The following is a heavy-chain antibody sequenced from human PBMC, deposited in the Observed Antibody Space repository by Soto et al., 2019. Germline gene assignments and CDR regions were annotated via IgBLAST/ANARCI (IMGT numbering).Heavy chain of an antibody. CDR2: LNPRTGDT. CDR1: GYSFTVFD. V-gene: IGHV1-8*02. Sequence: QVHLVQSGAEVKKPGASVKVSCEASGYSFTVFDIHWVRQAPGQGFDWMGWLNPRTGDTAFAPTFQGSLTMTRDTSISTAYMELSSLTSDDTAVYFCVRQPGGVATPGDDYWGQGTLVTVSS. D-gene: IGHD2-15*01. CDR3: VRQPGGVATPGDDY. J-gene: IGHJ4*02.